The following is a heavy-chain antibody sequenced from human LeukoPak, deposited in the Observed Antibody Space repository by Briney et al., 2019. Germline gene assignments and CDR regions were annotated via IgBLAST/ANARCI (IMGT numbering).Heavy chain of an antibody. CDR1: GFTVSSNY. Sequence: PGGSLRLSCAASGFTVSSNYMSWVRQAPGKGLEWVSVIYSGGSTYYADSVKGRVTISRDNSKNTLYLQMNSLRAEDTAVYYCARAGYSSSRYLAWWGQGTLVTVSS. V-gene: IGHV3-66*01. CDR3: ARAGYSSSRYLAW. D-gene: IGHD6-13*01. CDR2: IYSGGST. J-gene: IGHJ4*02.